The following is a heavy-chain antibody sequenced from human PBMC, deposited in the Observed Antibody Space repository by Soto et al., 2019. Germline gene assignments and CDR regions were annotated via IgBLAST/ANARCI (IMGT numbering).Heavy chain of an antibody. D-gene: IGHD3-22*01. CDR3: TRDPVYYYDSSGRNRFDP. V-gene: IGHV3-49*04. Sequence: GGSLRLSCTASGFTFGDYAMSWVRQAPGKGLEWVGFIRSKAYGGTTEYAASVKGRFTISRDDSKSIAYLQMNSLKTEDTAVNYCTRDPVYYYDSSGRNRFDPWGQGTLVTVSS. CDR1: GFTFGDYA. J-gene: IGHJ5*02. CDR2: IRSKAYGGTT.